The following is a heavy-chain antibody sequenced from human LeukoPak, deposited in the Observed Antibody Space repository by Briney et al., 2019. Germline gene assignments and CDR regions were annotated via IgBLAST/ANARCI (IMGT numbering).Heavy chain of an antibody. D-gene: IGHD6-13*01. Sequence: SVKVSFKASGGTFSSYAISWVRQAPGQGLEWMGGIIPIFGTANYAQKFQGRVTITADESTSTAYMELSSLRSEDTAVYYCAREGGSSSWYEGCYYFDYWGQGTLVTVSS. CDR1: GGTFSSYA. CDR2: IIPIFGTA. V-gene: IGHV1-69*13. CDR3: AREGGSSSWYEGCYYFDY. J-gene: IGHJ4*02.